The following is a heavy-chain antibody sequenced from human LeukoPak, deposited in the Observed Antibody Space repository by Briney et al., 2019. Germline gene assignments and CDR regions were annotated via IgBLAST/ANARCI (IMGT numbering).Heavy chain of an antibody. CDR3: ARDVAVSDY. CDR1: GFTFSSYS. D-gene: IGHD2-21*01. CDR2: ISSGSGYI. J-gene: IGHJ4*02. V-gene: IGHV3-21*01. Sequence: AGGSLRLSCAASGFTFSSYSMNWVRQAPGKGLEWVSSISSGSGYIFYADSVRGQFTISRDNAKKSLYLQMNSLRDEDTGMYYCARDVAVSDYWGQGTLVTVSS.